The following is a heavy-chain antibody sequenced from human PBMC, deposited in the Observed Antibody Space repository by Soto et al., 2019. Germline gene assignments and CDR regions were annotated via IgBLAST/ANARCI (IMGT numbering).Heavy chain of an antibody. J-gene: IGHJ5*02. CDR1: GGSISSYY. CDR2: IYYSGST. D-gene: IGHD3-16*01. Sequence: PSETLSLTCTVSGGSISSYYWSWIRQPPGKGLEWIGYIYYSGSTNYNPSLKSRVTVSVDTSRNQIFLKLSSVTATDTALYNCATYLAWGQGTLVTVSS. CDR3: ATYLA. V-gene: IGHV4-59*08.